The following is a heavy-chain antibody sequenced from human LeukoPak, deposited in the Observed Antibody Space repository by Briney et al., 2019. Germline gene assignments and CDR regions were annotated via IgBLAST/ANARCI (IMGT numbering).Heavy chain of an antibody. V-gene: IGHV7-4-1*02. CDR3: VRDVGNYDSRGYYLGWFDP. D-gene: IGHD3-22*01. Sequence: ASVKVSCKTSGYTFSSYAINWVRQAPGQGLEWMGWTDRNTGNPTYAQGFTGRFVFSLDTSVTTAYLQISSLKAEDTAVYYCVRDVGNYDSRGYYLGWFDPWGQGTLVTVFS. CDR2: TDRNTGNP. J-gene: IGHJ5*02. CDR1: GYTFSSYA.